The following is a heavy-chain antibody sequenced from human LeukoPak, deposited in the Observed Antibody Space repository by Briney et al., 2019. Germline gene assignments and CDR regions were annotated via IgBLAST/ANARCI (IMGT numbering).Heavy chain of an antibody. CDR2: ISSNGVST. V-gene: IGHV3-64*01. CDR1: GFTFSSYA. Sequence: PGGSLRLSCAASGFTFSSYAMHWVRQAPGKGLEYVSAISSNGVSTYYANSVKGRFTISRDNSKNTLYLQMGSLRAEDMAVYYCARGRYCSSTSCYGYYFDYWGQGTLVTVSS. D-gene: IGHD2-2*01. CDR3: ARGRYCSSTSCYGYYFDY. J-gene: IGHJ4*02.